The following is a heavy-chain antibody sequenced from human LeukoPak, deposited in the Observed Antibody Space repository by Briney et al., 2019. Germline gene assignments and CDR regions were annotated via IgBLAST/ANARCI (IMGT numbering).Heavy chain of an antibody. Sequence: GGSLRLSCGGSGFTISNYWMHWVRQAPGRGVVWVSRIHPDGSITTYADSVKRRFTISRDNAKNTLYLQMNSLRAEDTAVYYCAPQQTYSPYNWFDPWGQGTLVTVSS. CDR1: GFTISNYW. CDR2: IHPDGSIT. J-gene: IGHJ5*02. V-gene: IGHV3-74*03. CDR3: APQQTYSPYNWFDP. D-gene: IGHD5-12*01.